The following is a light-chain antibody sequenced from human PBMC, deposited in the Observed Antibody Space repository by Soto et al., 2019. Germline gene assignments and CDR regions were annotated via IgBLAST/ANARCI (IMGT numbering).Light chain of an antibody. J-gene: IGLJ7*01. CDR2: GNS. V-gene: IGLV1-40*01. CDR1: SSNIGAGYD. CDR3: QSYDTGLRTV. Sequence: QSVLTQPPSVSGAPGQRVTISCTGSSSNIGAGYDVHWYQQLPGTAPKLLIYGNSNRPSGVPDRFSGSKSGTSASLAITRLQAEDEADYYCQSYDTGLRTVFGGGTQLTVL.